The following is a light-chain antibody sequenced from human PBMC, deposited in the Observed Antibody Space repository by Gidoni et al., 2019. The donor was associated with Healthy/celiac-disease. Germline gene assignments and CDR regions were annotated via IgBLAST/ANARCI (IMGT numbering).Light chain of an antibody. V-gene: IGKV1-8*01. CDR3: QQYYSYPRT. CDR2: AAS. Sequence: AIRMTQSPSSFSASTGDRVTITCRASQGISSYLAWYQHKPGKAPKLLIYAASTLQSGVPSRFSGSGSGTDFTLTISCLQSEDFATYYCQQYYSYPRTFXGXTKVEIK. J-gene: IGKJ4*01. CDR1: QGISSY.